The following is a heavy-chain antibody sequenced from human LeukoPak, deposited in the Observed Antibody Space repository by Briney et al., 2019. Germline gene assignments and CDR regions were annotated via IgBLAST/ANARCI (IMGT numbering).Heavy chain of an antibody. D-gene: IGHD6-13*01. CDR2: MSYDGIHK. V-gene: IGHV3-30*04. CDR3: ARVQRQPLVLDAFDI. CDR1: GFTFSSYA. J-gene: IGHJ3*02. Sequence: PGRSLRLSCAASGFTFSSYAIHWVRQAPGKGLEWVEVMSYDGIHKYYADSVKGRFTISRDNSKNTLYLQMNSLRAEDTAVYYCARVQRQPLVLDAFDIWGQGTMVTVSS.